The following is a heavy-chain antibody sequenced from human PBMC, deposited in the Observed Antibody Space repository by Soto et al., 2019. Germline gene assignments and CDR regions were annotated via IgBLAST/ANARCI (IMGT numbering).Heavy chain of an antibody. V-gene: IGHV4-39*01. CDR2: IYYSGST. CDR3: ARRLSSSWYSPLGF. Sequence: SETLSLTCTVSGGSISSSSYYWDWIRQPPGKGLEWIGSIYYSGSTYYNASLKSRVTISVDTSKNQFSLKLSSVTAADTAVYYCARRLSSSWYSPLGFWGQGTTVTVSS. D-gene: IGHD6-13*01. CDR1: GGSISSSSYY. J-gene: IGHJ6*02.